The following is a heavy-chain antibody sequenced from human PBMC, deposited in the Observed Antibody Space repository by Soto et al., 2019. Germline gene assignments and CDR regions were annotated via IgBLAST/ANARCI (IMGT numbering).Heavy chain of an antibody. CDR1: GFTFSSYA. Sequence: GGSLRLSCAASGFTFSSYAISWVRQAPGKGLEWVSAISGSGGSTYYADSVKGRFTISRDNSKNTLYLQMNSLRAEDTAVYYCAKDGVAAGTYYFDYWGQGTLVTVSS. V-gene: IGHV3-23*01. J-gene: IGHJ4*02. CDR2: ISGSGGST. CDR3: AKDGVAAGTYYFDY. D-gene: IGHD2-15*01.